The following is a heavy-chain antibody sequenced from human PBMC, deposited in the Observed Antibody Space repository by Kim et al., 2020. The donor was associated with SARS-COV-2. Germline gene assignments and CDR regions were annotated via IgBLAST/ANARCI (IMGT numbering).Heavy chain of an antibody. CDR3: ARVPSGIDY. J-gene: IGHJ4*02. Sequence: STINYADSVKDRFTISRDNAKNSLYLQMNSLRAENTAVYYCARVPSGIDYWGQGTLVTVSS. CDR2: STI. D-gene: IGHD1-26*01. V-gene: IGHV3-11*01.